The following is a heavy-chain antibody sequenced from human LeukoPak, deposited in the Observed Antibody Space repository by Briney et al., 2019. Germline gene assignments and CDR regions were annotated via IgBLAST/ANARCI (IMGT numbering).Heavy chain of an antibody. CDR2: ISSSSRTI. CDR1: RFTFSSYS. J-gene: IGHJ4*02. V-gene: IGHV3-48*01. CDR3: AKTRGSGPFDY. Sequence: GGSLRLSCAASRFTFSSYSMNWVRQAPGKGLEWVSYISSSSRTIYYADSVKGRFTISRDNSKNTLYLQMNNLRAEDTAVYYCAKTRGSGPFDYWGQGTLVTVSS. D-gene: IGHD3-10*01.